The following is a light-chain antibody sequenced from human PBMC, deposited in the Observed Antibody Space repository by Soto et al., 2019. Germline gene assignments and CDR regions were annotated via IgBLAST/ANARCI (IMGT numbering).Light chain of an antibody. CDR2: EVA. J-gene: IGLJ1*01. CDR1: SSDLGASDS. Sequence: QSALTQPPSASGSPGQSGTISCTGTSSDLGASDSVSWYQQHPGKAPKLMIYEVAKRPSGVPDRFSGSKSGNTASLTVSGLQSDDEADYYCGSYAGGNKLVFGTGTKLTVL. CDR3: GSYAGGNKLV. V-gene: IGLV2-8*01.